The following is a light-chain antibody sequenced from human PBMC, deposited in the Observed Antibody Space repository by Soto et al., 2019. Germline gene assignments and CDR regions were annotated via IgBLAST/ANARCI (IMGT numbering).Light chain of an antibody. J-gene: IGKJ2*01. Sequence: EIVLTQSPATLSLSPGERATLSCRASQSVSGYLAWYQHKTGQAPRLLIYDASNSATGITARFSGSGSVTDFTITISSLEPEDFAVYYCQQSSKWPLTFGEGTKLEIK. CDR1: QSVSGY. CDR2: DAS. CDR3: QQSSKWPLT. V-gene: IGKV3-11*01.